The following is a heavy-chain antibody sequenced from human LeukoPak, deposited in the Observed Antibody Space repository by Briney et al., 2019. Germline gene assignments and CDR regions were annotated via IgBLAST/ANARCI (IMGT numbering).Heavy chain of an antibody. CDR3: ARTGRPTLEGGHFDY. V-gene: IGHV1-18*01. CDR2: ISAYNGNT. Sequence: ASVKVSCKASGYTFTSYGISWVRQAPGQGLEWMGWISAYNGNTNYAQKLQGRVTMTTDTSTSTAYMELRSLRSDDTAVYYCARTGRPTLEGGHFDYWGQGTLVTVSS. J-gene: IGHJ4*02. CDR1: GYTFTSYG. D-gene: IGHD1-1*01.